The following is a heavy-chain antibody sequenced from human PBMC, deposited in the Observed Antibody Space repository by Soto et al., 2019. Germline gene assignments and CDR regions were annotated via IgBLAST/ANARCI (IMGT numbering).Heavy chain of an antibody. CDR1: GFTFSSNG. CDR3: AKDGMQSFDGGYFDY. D-gene: IGHD3-9*01. J-gene: IGHJ4*02. Sequence: QVQLVESGGAVVQPGRSLRLSCEASGFTFSSNGMHWVRQAPGKGLEWVALISYDGSNQYYADSVKGRFTISRDNSKNTLNLQLNSLRDEDTAVYYCAKDGMQSFDGGYFDYWCQGTLVTVSS. CDR2: ISYDGSNQ. V-gene: IGHV3-30*18.